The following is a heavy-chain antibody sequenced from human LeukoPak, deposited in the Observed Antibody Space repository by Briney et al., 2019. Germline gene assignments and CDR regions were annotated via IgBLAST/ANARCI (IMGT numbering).Heavy chain of an antibody. CDR3: ARDLEGKLRYFDWLPQGYYMDV. V-gene: IGHV1-46*01. CDR1: GYTFTSYY. J-gene: IGHJ6*03. D-gene: IGHD3-9*01. CDR2: INPSGGST. Sequence: ASVKVSCKASGYTFTSYYMHWVRQAPGQGLEWMGIINPSGGSTSYAQKFQGRVTMTRDTSTSTVYMELSSLRSEDTAVYYCARDLEGKLRYFDWLPQGYYMDVWGKGTTVTISS.